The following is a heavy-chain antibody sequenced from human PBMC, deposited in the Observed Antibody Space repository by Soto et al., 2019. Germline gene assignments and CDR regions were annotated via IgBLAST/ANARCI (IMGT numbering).Heavy chain of an antibody. D-gene: IGHD3-16*01. CDR1: GFTFSTYG. Sequence: EVQLFESGGGLIQPGGSLRLSCAASGFTFSTYGMTWVRQAPGKGLEWVSTINAGGATFYADSVKGRFTISRDDSKNTVCLQMNSLRAEDTAVYYCAKDLETGRGEIDYWGQGTLVTVSS. J-gene: IGHJ4*02. CDR2: INAGGAT. V-gene: IGHV3-23*01. CDR3: AKDLETGRGEIDY.